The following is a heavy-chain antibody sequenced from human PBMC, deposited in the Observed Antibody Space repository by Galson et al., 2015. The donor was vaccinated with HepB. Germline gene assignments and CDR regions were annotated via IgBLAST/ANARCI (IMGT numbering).Heavy chain of an antibody. V-gene: IGHV1-18*01. Sequence: SVKVSCKASGSTFTSYGISWVRQAPGQGLEWMGWISAYNGNTNYAQKLQGRVTMTTDTSTSTAYMELRSLRSDDTAVYYCARQAYCSSTSCYKVLGYYYYGMDVWGQGTTVTVSS. CDR3: ARQAYCSSTSCYKVLGYYYYGMDV. CDR1: GSTFTSYG. CDR2: ISAYNGNT. J-gene: IGHJ6*02. D-gene: IGHD2-2*02.